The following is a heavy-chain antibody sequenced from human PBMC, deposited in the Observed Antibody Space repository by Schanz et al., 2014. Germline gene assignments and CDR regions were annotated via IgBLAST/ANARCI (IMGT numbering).Heavy chain of an antibody. V-gene: IGHV3-23*01. CDR1: GLIFSNYV. Sequence: EVQLLESGGGLVQPGGSLKLSCAASGLIFSNYVMSWVRQAPGKGLEWVSTIGTSGGTNYAESVKGRFTISRDNSKNTVYLQMNSLRPGDTAVYYCARESSNDIVLVPGAVFDHWGQGILVTVSP. CDR2: IGTSGGT. CDR3: ARESSNDIVLVPGAVFDH. J-gene: IGHJ4*02. D-gene: IGHD2-2*01.